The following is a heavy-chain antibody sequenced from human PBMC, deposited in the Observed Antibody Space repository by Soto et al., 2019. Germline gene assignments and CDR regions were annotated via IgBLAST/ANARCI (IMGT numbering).Heavy chain of an antibody. Sequence: VSCEEPSASLNSSSIPFVGVSRGPGLEWMGIINPSGGSTSYAQKFQGRVTMTRDTSTSTVYMELSSLRSEDTAVYDGARGNYGSGSAFYGMDVWGPVTTV. D-gene: IGHD3-10*01. V-gene: IGHV1-46*02. CDR2: INPSGGST. CDR3: ARGNYGSGSAFYGMDV. CDR1: SASLNSSS. J-gene: IGHJ6*02.